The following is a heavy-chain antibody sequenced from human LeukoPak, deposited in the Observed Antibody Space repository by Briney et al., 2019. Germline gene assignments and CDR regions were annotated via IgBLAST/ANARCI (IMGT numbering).Heavy chain of an antibody. CDR2: ISGSGGST. V-gene: IGHV3-23*01. D-gene: IGHD5-24*01. Sequence: GGSRRLSWAASGFTFSSYAMSWVRRAPGKGREWVSAISGSGGSTYYADSVKGRFTISRDNSKNTLYLQMNSLRAEDTAMYYCAKKRDAFDIWGQGTVVAVSS. J-gene: IGHJ3*02. CDR3: AKKRDAFDI. CDR1: GFTFSSYA.